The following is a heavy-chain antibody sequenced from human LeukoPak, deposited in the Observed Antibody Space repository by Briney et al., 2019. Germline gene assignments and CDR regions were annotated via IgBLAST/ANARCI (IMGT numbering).Heavy chain of an antibody. CDR2: IYTSGSN. D-gene: IGHD3-16*01. CDR3: ARSHDYVSPWAYLDY. CDR1: GGSISSYY. Sequence: PSETLSLTCTVPGGSISSYYWSWIRQPAGKGLEWIGRIYTSGSNNYNPSLKSRVTMSVDTSKNQFSLKLSSVTAADTAVYYCARSHDYVSPWAYLDYWGQGTLVTVSS. J-gene: IGHJ4*02. V-gene: IGHV4-4*07.